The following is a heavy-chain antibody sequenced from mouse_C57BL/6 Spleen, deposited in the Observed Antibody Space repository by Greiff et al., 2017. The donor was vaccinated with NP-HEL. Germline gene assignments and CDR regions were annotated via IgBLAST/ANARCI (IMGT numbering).Heavy chain of an antibody. D-gene: IGHD1-1*01. CDR1: GYTFTSYW. CDR3: ARGRGSIYSDYFDY. J-gene: IGHJ2*01. V-gene: IGHV1-72*01. CDR2: IDPNSGGT. Sequence: QVQLQQPGAELVKPGASVKLSCKASGYTFTSYWMHWVKQRPGRGLEWIGRIDPNSGGTKYNEKFKSKATLTVDKPSSTAYMQLRRLTSEDSAVYYCARGRGSIYSDYFDYWGQGTTLTVSS.